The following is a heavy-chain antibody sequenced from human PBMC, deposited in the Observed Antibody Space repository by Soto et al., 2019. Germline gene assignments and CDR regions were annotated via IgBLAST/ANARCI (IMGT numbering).Heavy chain of an antibody. CDR2: MSGSSSTT. CDR1: GLTFSNYA. CDR3: AKNQERELPMVIDF. D-gene: IGHD3-22*01. Sequence: EVRLLESGGGLVKPGGSLRLSGATSGLTFSNYAMSWVRQAPGGGLEWVSSMSGSSSTTYYADSVKGRFTISRDRSKNTLYLQMSSLRAEDTALYYCAKNQERELPMVIDFWGQGTLVTVSS. V-gene: IGHV3-23*01. J-gene: IGHJ4*02.